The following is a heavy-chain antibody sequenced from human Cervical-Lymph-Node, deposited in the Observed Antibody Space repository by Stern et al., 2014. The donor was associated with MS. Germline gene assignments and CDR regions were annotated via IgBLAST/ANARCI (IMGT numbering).Heavy chain of an antibody. Sequence: EVQLVQSGGGLVQPGGSLRLSCAVSGFTVSGTYMSWVRQAPGKGLEWVSLIDIGGTTSYAGSVEGRFTISRDNSKNTLYLQMNSLRDEDTAVYYCARDHGADCGDDCYSGWFDPWGQGTLVTVSS. J-gene: IGHJ5*02. V-gene: IGHV3-66*02. D-gene: IGHD2-21*02. CDR2: IDIGGTT. CDR1: GFTVSGTY. CDR3: ARDHGADCGDDCYSGWFDP.